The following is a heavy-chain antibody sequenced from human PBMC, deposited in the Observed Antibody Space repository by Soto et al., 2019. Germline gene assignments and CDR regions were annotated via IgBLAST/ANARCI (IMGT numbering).Heavy chain of an antibody. CDR3: ARDPHYYGDYIYYCQH. J-gene: IGHJ1*01. Sequence: QVQLVESGGGVVQPGRTLRLSCAASGFTFRNYGMHWVRQAPGKGLEWVAVISYDGNNKYYADSVKGRFTISRDNSKNTLYLQMNSLRPEDTAMYYCARDPHYYGDYIYYCQHWCQGTQVTVSS. CDR1: GFTFRNYG. CDR2: ISYDGNNK. V-gene: IGHV3-30*03. D-gene: IGHD4-17*01.